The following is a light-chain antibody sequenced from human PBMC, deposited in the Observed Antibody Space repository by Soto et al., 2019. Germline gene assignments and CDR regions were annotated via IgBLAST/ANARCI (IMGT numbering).Light chain of an antibody. CDR1: QSVSSY. CDR2: DAS. Sequence: EIVLTQSPATLSLSPGERATLSCRASQSVSSYLAWYQQKPGQAPRLLIYDASNRATGIPARFSGSWSGTDFTLPISSLQPEDFAVYYCQQRGNWPPYTFGQGTKLESK. J-gene: IGKJ2*01. CDR3: QQRGNWPPYT. V-gene: IGKV3-11*01.